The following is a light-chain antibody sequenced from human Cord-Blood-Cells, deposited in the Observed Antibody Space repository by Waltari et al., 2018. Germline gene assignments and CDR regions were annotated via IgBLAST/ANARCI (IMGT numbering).Light chain of an antibody. J-gene: IGKJ3*01. CDR3: QQYGSSQFT. V-gene: IGKV3-20*01. CDR2: GAS. Sequence: TLSLSPGERATLSCRASQSVSSSYLAWYQQKPGQAPRLLIYGASSRATGIPDRFSGSGSGTDFTLTISRLEPEDFAVYYCQQYGSSQFTFGPGTKVDIK. CDR1: QSVSSSY.